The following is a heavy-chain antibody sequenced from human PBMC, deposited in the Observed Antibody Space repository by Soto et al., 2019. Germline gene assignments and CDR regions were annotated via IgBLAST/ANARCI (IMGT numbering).Heavy chain of an antibody. Sequence: QLQLQESGSGLVKPSQTLSLTCAVSGGSISSGGYSCNWIRQPPGKGLEWIGYIYHSGSTYYNPSLKSRVAXXVXGSKNQFSLKLSSVTAADTAVYYCARGVTTVTTFDYWGQGTLVTVSS. CDR2: IYHSGST. D-gene: IGHD4-17*01. J-gene: IGHJ4*02. CDR1: GGSISSGGYS. V-gene: IGHV4-30-2*01. CDR3: ARGVTTVTTFDY.